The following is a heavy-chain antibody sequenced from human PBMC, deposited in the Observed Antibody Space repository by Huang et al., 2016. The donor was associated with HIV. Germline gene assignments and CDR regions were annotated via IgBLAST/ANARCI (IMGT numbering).Heavy chain of an antibody. CDR1: GGSIRSDNYY. D-gene: IGHD3-10*01. V-gene: IGHV4-39*01. Sequence: QLQLQESGPGLVKPSETLSLTCTVSGGSIRSDNYYWGWIRQPPGKGLEWIGSSYLSGSAYDNRARNSRVTITVDTSKNQFSLKMRSVTAADTAVYYCARLPGSITMIRGVITDPYWGQGTLVTVSS. CDR2: SYLSGSA. CDR3: ARLPGSITMIRGVITDPY. J-gene: IGHJ4*02.